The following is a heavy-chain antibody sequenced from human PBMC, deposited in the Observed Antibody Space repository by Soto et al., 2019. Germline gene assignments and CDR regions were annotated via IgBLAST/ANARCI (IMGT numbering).Heavy chain of an antibody. V-gene: IGHV4-34*01. CDR1: GGSFSGYY. CDR2: INHSGST. D-gene: IGHD3-3*01. J-gene: IGHJ6*02. CDR3: AREVAPRITIFGVVIIREVKYGMDV. Sequence: SETLSLTCAVYGGSFSGYYWSWIRQPPGKGLEWIGEINHSGSTNYNPPLKSRVTISVDTSKNQFSLKLSSVTAADTAVYYCAREVAPRITIFGVVIIREVKYGMDVWGQGTTVTVSS.